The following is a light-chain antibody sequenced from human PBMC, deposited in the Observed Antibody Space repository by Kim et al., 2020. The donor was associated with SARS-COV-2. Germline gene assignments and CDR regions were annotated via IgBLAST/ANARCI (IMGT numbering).Light chain of an antibody. V-gene: IGKV1D-16*01. CDR2: GVS. CDR3: QQYETFPLT. CDR1: QGISSR. Sequence: ASVGDRVTITWRATQGISSRLDWYQHKPEKAPKSLIYGVSTLQSGVPSRFSGSGSGTHFTLTISNLQPEDFATYYCQQYETFPLTFGGGTKVDIK. J-gene: IGKJ4*01.